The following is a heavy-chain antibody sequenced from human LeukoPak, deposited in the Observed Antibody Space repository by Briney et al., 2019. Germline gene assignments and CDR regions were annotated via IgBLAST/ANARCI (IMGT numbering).Heavy chain of an antibody. Sequence: ASVKVSCKASGYTFTSYGISWVRQAPGQGLEWMGWISAYNGNTNYAQKLQGRVTMTTDTSTSTAYMELSSLRSEDTAVYYCARVLVGATPRRYYYYYMDVWGKGTTVTISS. CDR3: ARVLVGATPRRYYYYYMDV. CDR2: ISAYNGNT. CDR1: GYTFTSYG. D-gene: IGHD1-26*01. J-gene: IGHJ6*03. V-gene: IGHV1-18*01.